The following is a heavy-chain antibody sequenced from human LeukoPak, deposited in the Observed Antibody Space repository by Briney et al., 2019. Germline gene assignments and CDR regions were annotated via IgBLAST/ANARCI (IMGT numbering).Heavy chain of an antibody. D-gene: IGHD3-3*02. J-gene: IGHJ3*02. Sequence: QSGGSLRLSCATSAFTFRSDWMTGLRQAPGKGLEWVANINHDGSKKHYVDSVKGRFTISRDNTENSLFLQLNSLRAEDTAMYYCARDTFPLTRSISFDALNMWGQGTMVTVSS. V-gene: IGHV3-7*01. CDR3: ARDTFPLTRSISFDALNM. CDR2: INHDGSKK. CDR1: AFTFRSDW.